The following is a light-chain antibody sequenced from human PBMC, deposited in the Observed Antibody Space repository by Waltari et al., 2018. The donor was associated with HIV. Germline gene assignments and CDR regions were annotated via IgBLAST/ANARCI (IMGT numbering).Light chain of an antibody. V-gene: IGLV1-47*01. CDR2: RND. CDR3: AVWDDMGVVV. J-gene: IGLJ2*01. Sequence: SVLTQPPSASWTPGQRVTMSCSGSSSNVANNYVFWFQQFPGSAPKLVMRRNDQRPSGVPARFSGSKSGTSAFLAIGGLRSEDEAEYFGAVWDDMGVVVFGGGTKLTVL. CDR1: SSNVANNY.